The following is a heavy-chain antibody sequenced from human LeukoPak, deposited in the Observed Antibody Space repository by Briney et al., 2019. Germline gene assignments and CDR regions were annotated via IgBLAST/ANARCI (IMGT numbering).Heavy chain of an antibody. Sequence: PSETLSLTCAVYGGSFSGYYWSWIRQPPGKGLEWIGEINHSGSTNYNPSLKSRVTISVDTSKNQLSLKLSSVTAADTAVHYCARGGIAVAGTLFDPWGQGTLVTVSS. J-gene: IGHJ5*02. D-gene: IGHD6-19*01. CDR3: ARGGIAVAGTLFDP. CDR1: GGSFSGYY. V-gene: IGHV4-34*01. CDR2: INHSGST.